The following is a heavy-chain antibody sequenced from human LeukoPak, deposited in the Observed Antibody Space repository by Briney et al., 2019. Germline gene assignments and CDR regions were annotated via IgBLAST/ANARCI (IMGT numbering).Heavy chain of an antibody. CDR3: ARDSSSSDFDY. J-gene: IGHJ4*02. D-gene: IGHD6-6*01. Sequence: GGSLRLSCVASGFTFSTFAMNWVRQAPGKGLEWVSSISSSSSYIYYADSVKGRFTISRDNAKNSLYLQMNSLRAEDTAVYYCARDSSSSDFDYWGQGTLVTVSS. CDR2: ISSSSSYI. CDR1: GFTFSTFA. V-gene: IGHV3-21*01.